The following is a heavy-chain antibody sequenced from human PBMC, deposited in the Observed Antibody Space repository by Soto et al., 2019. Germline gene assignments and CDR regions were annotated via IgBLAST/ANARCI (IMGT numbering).Heavy chain of an antibody. CDR1: GFTFSSYA. J-gene: IGHJ4*02. CDR2: ISYDGSNK. D-gene: IGHD3-3*01. V-gene: IGHV3-30-3*01. CDR3: ARDKRDLRFLEWSYYFDF. Sequence: PGGSLRLSCAASGFTFSSYAMHWVRHAPGKGLERVAVISYDGSNKYYADSVKGRFTISRDNSKNTLYLQMNSLRVEDTAVYYCARDKRDLRFLEWSYYFDFWGQGT.